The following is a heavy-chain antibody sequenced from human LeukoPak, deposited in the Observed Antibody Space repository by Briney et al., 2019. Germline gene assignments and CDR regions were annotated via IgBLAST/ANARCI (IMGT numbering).Heavy chain of an antibody. V-gene: IGHV3-23*01. Sequence: GGSLRLSCAASGFNIKTYSMTWVRQAPGKGLEWVSTISSSGGYIYYADSVKGRFTISRDNSKNTLYLQMNSLRAEDTAVYYCSMVTFDYWGQGTLVTVSS. D-gene: IGHD5-18*01. CDR2: ISSSGGYI. CDR3: SMVTFDY. J-gene: IGHJ4*02. CDR1: GFNIKTYS.